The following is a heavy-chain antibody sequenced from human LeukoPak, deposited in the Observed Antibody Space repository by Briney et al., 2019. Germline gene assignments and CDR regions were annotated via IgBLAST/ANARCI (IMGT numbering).Heavy chain of an antibody. J-gene: IGHJ3*01. CDR2: MKGDGSEI. D-gene: IGHD3-16*01. Sequence: GGSLRLSCTASGFTFSSYSLNWVRQAPGKGLEWVANMKGDGSEIHYADSVKGRFTISRDNAKNTLYLQMNSLRAEDTALYYCARPAYTAAYDLWGRGTMVTVSS. CDR1: GFTFSSYS. V-gene: IGHV3-7*01. CDR3: ARPAYTAAYDL.